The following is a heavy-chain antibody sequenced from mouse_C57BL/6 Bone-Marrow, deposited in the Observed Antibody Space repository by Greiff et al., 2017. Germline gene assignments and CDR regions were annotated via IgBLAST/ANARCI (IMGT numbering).Heavy chain of an antibody. CDR3: ARINWDEDYAMDY. CDR1: GYTFTSYW. D-gene: IGHD4-1*01. CDR2: IYPGSGST. Sequence: QVQLQQPGAELVKPGASVKMSCKASGYTFTSYWITWVKQRPGQGLEWIGDIYPGSGSTNYNEKFKSKATLTVDTSASTAYMQLSSLTSEDSAVYYCARINWDEDYAMDYWGKGTSVTVSS. V-gene: IGHV1-55*01. J-gene: IGHJ4*01.